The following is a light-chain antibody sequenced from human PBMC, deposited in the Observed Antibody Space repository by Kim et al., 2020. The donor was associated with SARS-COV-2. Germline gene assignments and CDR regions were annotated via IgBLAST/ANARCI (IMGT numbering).Light chain of an antibody. J-gene: IGLJ1*01. CDR1: KLGDKY. CDR2: QDS. CDR3: QAWDSSTLYV. V-gene: IGLV3-1*01. Sequence: VSPGQIASITCSGDKLGDKYACWYQQKPGQSPVVVIYQDSKRPSGIPERFSGSNSGNTATLTISGTQAMDEADYYCQAWDSSTLYVFGTGTKVTVL.